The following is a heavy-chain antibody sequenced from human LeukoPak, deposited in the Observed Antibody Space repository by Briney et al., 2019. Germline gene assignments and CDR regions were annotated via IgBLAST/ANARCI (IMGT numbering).Heavy chain of an antibody. CDR1: GYTFPMYY. D-gene: IGHD5-24*01. J-gene: IGHJ4*02. CDR3: ASDLREASTMALVY. Sequence: GASVKVSCKASGYTFPMYYVHWVRQVPGQGLEWMGVINPTGGSSSQGQKFQGRLTMTSDVSTNTVYMELRSLRYGDTAVYFCASDLREASTMALVYWGQGTLVTVSS. CDR2: INPTGGSS. V-gene: IGHV1-46*01.